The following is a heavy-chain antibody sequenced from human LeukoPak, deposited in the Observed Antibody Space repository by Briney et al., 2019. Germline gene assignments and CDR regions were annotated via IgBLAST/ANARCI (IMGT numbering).Heavy chain of an antibody. CDR2: IKQDGSEK. Sequence: PGGSLRLSCAASGLTFSGYWLTWVRQAPGKGLEWVANIKQDGSEKYYVDSVKGRFTISRDNADNSLYLQMNSLRAEDTAVYYCARDRWYLRRDAFDIWGQGTMVTVSS. V-gene: IGHV3-7*03. CDR1: GLTFSGYW. D-gene: IGHD6-13*01. J-gene: IGHJ3*02. CDR3: ARDRWYLRRDAFDI.